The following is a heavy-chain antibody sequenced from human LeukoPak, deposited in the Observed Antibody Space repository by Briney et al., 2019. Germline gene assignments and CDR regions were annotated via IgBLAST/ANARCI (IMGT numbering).Heavy chain of an antibody. Sequence: ASVKVSCKASGGTFSSYAISWVRQAPGQGLEWMGGIIPIFGTANYAQKFQGRVTITADKSTSTAYMELSRLRSEDTAVYYCAREPTPPDYGDYVGYFDYWGQGTLVTVSS. CDR2: IIPIFGTA. D-gene: IGHD4-17*01. CDR3: AREPTPPDYGDYVGYFDY. CDR1: GGTFSSYA. J-gene: IGHJ4*02. V-gene: IGHV1-69*06.